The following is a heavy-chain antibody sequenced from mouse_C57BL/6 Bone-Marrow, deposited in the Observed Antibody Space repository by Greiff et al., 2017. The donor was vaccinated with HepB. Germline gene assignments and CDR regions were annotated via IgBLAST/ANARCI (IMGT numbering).Heavy chain of an antibody. CDR1: GYAFTNYL. D-gene: IGHD2-12*01. J-gene: IGHJ2*01. V-gene: IGHV1-54*01. Sequence: VKLMESGAELVRPGTSVKVSCKASGYAFTNYLIEWVKQRPGQGLEWIGVINPGSGGTNYNEKFKGKATLTADKSSSTAYMQLSSLTSEDSAVYFCARDDHFDYWGQGTTLTVSS. CDR3: ARDDHFDY. CDR2: INPGSGGT.